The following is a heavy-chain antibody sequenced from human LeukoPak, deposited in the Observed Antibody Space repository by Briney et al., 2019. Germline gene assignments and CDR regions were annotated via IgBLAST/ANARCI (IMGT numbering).Heavy chain of an antibody. CDR1: GFTFSSYG. J-gene: IGHJ6*03. CDR3: ARDGSVTHYYYYMDV. D-gene: IGHD4-23*01. CDR2: ISSGSTYI. Sequence: GGSLRLSCAASGFTFSSYGMNWVRQAPGKGLEWVSSISSGSTYIYYADSVKGRFTISRDNAKNSLYLQMNSLRAEDTAVYYCARDGSVTHYYYYMDVWGKGTTVTVSS. V-gene: IGHV3-21*01.